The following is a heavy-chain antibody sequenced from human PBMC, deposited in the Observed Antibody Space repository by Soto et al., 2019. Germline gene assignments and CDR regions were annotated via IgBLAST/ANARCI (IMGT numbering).Heavy chain of an antibody. CDR3: ARDRSNWAFDF. J-gene: IGHJ4*02. V-gene: IGHV4-31*03. Sequence: QVQLQESGPGLVKPSQTLSLTCTVSGGSISSSGYYWSWIRQHPGKGLEWIGYVYYSGSTYCNPSLKSRVTISVDTSKNQFSLKLNSVTAADTAVYYCARDRSNWAFDFWGQGTLVTVSS. CDR2: VYYSGST. CDR1: GGSISSSGYY. D-gene: IGHD7-27*01.